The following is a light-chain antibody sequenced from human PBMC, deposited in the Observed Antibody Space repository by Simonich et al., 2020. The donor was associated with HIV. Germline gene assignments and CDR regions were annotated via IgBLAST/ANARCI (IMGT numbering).Light chain of an antibody. V-gene: IGKV1-12*01. Sequence: DIQMTQTPSSVAASVRDRVPITCRFSQVIRSWLAWYQHKPGKDPKLLMYAASTLQSGVPSRFSGSGSGTKFTLTITSLQPEDFATYYCQQAIGFPRTFGQGTKVEVK. J-gene: IGKJ1*01. CDR1: QVIRSW. CDR2: AAS. CDR3: QQAIGFPRT.